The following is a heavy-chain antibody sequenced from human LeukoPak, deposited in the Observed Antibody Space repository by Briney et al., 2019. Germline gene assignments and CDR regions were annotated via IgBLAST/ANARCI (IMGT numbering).Heavy chain of an antibody. V-gene: IGHV3-11*01. CDR1: GGSIRNSNYY. D-gene: IGHD6-13*01. Sequence: LSLTCTVSGGSIRNSNYYWGWIRQAPGKDLEWLSHINTGGRTIFYADSVKGRFTVSRDNAKNSLYLQINSLSVDDTAVYYCARDSGAAGIDYWGQGTLVTVSS. CDR3: ARDSGAAGIDY. CDR2: INTGGRTI. J-gene: IGHJ4*02.